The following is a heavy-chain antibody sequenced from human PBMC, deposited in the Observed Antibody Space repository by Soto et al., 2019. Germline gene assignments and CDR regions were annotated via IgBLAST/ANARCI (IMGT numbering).Heavy chain of an antibody. CDR3: ARVSSSIVVVPDYGMDV. CDR2: ISGKHGNT. Sequence: QVQLVQSGVEVKKPGASVKVSCKASGYTFISHGICWVRQAPGQGREWMGWISGKHGNTHYAQKLQGRVTLTTDTSTSTAYMELRSLRSDDTAVYYCARVSSSIVVVPDYGMDVWGQGTTVTVSS. CDR1: GYTFISHG. J-gene: IGHJ6*02. D-gene: IGHD2-15*01. V-gene: IGHV1-18*04.